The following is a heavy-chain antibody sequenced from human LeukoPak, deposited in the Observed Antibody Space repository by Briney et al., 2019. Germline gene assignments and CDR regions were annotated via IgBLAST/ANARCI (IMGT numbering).Heavy chain of an antibody. Sequence: KAGGSLRLSCAASGFTFSSYSMNWVRQAPGKGLEWVSSISGSSNYIYYADSVKGRFTISRGNAKNSLYLQMNSLRVEDTAVYYCARDESGDNDAFDIWGQGTMVTVSS. J-gene: IGHJ3*02. V-gene: IGHV3-21*01. D-gene: IGHD2-21*01. CDR1: GFTFSSYS. CDR3: ARDESGDNDAFDI. CDR2: ISGSSNYI.